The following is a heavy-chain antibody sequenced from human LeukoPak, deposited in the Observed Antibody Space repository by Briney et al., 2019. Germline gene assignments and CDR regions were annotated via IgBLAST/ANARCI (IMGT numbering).Heavy chain of an antibody. Sequence: NPSETLSLTCTVSGGSISSYYWSWIRQPPGKGLEWIGYIYYSRSTNYNPSLKSRVTISVDTSKNQFSLKLSSVTAADTAVYYCARGYNEDFDWLLSFDYWGQGTLVTVSS. V-gene: IGHV4-59*01. CDR2: IYYSRST. D-gene: IGHD3-9*01. CDR3: ARGYNEDFDWLLSFDY. CDR1: GGSISSYY. J-gene: IGHJ4*02.